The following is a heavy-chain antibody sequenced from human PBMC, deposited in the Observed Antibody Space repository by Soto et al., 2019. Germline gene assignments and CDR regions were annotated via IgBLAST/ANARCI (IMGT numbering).Heavy chain of an antibody. CDR2: ISGSGGST. D-gene: IGHD5-18*01. V-gene: IGHV3-23*01. CDR3: AKDLDVDTAMVIVAFDI. J-gene: IGHJ3*02. Sequence: GGSLRLSCAASGFTFSSYAMSWVRQAPGKGLEWVSAISGSGGSTYYADSVKGRFTISRDNSKNTLYLQMNSLRAEDTAVYYCAKDLDVDTAMVIVAFDIWGQGTMVTVSS. CDR1: GFTFSSYA.